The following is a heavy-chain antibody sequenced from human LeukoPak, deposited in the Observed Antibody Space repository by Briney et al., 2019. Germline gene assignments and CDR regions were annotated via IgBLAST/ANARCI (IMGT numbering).Heavy chain of an antibody. CDR3: ARARSYGTFGY. CDR2: MSPNSGDT. Sequence: GASVKVSCKASGYTFTSYDFNWVRQATGQRPEWMGWMSPNSGDTGYAQKFQDRVTMTRNTSISTAYMELSSLRSDDTAVYYCARARSYGTFGYWGQGTLVTVSS. CDR1: GYTFTSYD. J-gene: IGHJ4*02. V-gene: IGHV1-8*01. D-gene: IGHD3-16*01.